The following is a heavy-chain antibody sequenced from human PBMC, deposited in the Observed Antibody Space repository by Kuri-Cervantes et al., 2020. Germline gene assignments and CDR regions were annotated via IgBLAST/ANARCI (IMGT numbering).Heavy chain of an antibody. Sequence: SETLSLTCTVSGGSVTSRNYYWSWIRQPPGQGLEWIGYISYSGNTTYNPSLKSRVTISVDTSKNQFSLKLSSVTAAATAVYYCARGPLSPGLRVGRVFDYWGQGTLVTVSS. V-gene: IGHV4-61*01. CDR1: GGSVTSRNYY. D-gene: IGHD3-16*01. CDR3: ARGPLSPGLRVGRVFDY. CDR2: ISYSGNT. J-gene: IGHJ4*02.